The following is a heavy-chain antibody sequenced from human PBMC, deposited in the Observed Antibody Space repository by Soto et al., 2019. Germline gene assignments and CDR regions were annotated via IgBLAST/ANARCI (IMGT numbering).Heavy chain of an antibody. J-gene: IGHJ3*02. Sequence: ESGPTLVNPTETLTLTCTVSGFSLSNARMGVSWIRQPPGKALEWLAHIFSNDEKSYSPSLKSRLTISKDTSKSQVVLTTTNMDPVDTATYYCARIWDIETYYYDSSGPGGAFDIWGQGTMVTVSS. V-gene: IGHV2-26*01. CDR3: ARIWDIETYYYDSSGPGGAFDI. CDR2: IFSNDEK. D-gene: IGHD3-22*01. CDR1: GFSLSNARMG.